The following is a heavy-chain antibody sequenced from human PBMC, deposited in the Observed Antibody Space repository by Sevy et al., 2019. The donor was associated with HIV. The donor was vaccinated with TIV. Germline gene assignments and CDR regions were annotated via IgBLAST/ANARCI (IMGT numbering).Heavy chain of an antibody. J-gene: IGHJ6*02. CDR3: TSVDGSGSYGMDV. Sequence: GESLRLSCAASGFTFSGSAMHWVRQASGKGLEWVGRIRSKANSYATAYAASVKGRFTISRDDSKNTAYLQMNSLKTEDTAVYYCTSVDGSGSYGMDVWGQGTTVTVSS. CDR2: IRSKANSYAT. V-gene: IGHV3-73*01. CDR1: GFTFSGSA. D-gene: IGHD3-10*01.